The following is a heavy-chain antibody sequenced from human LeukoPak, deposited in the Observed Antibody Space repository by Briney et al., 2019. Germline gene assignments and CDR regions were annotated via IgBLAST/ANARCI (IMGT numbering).Heavy chain of an antibody. V-gene: IGHV4-4*02. CDR1: GGSISSSNW. D-gene: IGHD3-16*02. Sequence: SGTLSLTCAVSGGSISSSNWWSWVRQPPGKGLEWIGEIYHSGSTYYNPSLKSRVTISVDTSKNQFSLKLSSVTAADTAVYYCAKWGELSGIDYWGQGTLVTVSS. CDR3: AKWGELSGIDY. CDR2: IYHSGST. J-gene: IGHJ4*02.